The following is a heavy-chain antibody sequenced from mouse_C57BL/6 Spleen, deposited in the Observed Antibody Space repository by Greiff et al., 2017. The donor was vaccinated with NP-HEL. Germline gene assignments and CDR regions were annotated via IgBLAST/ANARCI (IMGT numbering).Heavy chain of an antibody. Sequence: EVKVVESGGGLVQPGGSLKLSCAASGFTFSDYGMAWVRQAPRKGPEWVAFISNLAYSIYYADTVTGRFTISRENAKNTLYLEMSSLRSEDTAMYYCARRGTKMMDYWGQGTSVTVSS. CDR1: GFTFSDYG. D-gene: IGHD3-3*01. V-gene: IGHV5-15*04. CDR2: ISNLAYSI. CDR3: ARRGTKMMDY. J-gene: IGHJ4*01.